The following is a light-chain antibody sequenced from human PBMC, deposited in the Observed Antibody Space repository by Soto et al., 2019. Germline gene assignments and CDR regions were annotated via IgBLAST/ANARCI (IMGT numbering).Light chain of an antibody. J-gene: IGKJ4*01. CDR2: GAS. V-gene: IGKV3-15*01. Sequence: EKVMTQSPATLSVSPGERATLSCRASQNVNSNLVWYQQKPGQALRLLIYGASTRATGIPARFSGSASGTEFTLTISSLQSEDFAVYYCQQCDDWPLTFGGGTKVEIK. CDR3: QQCDDWPLT. CDR1: QNVNSN.